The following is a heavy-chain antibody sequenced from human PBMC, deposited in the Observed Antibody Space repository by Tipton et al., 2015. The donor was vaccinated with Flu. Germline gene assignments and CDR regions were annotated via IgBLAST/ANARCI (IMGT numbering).Heavy chain of an antibody. CDR2: IYYSWTN. J-gene: IGHJ4*01. D-gene: IGHD7-27*01. V-gene: IGHV4-39*07. CDR1: GDSISTTIYY. CDR3: ASKVANWGVWEPLDY. Sequence: GSLRLSCTVSGDSISTTIYYWGWVRQPPGKGLEWIGSIYYSWTNYYNPSLTSRVTVSADKSKKQFSLKLTSVTDADTAVYYCASKVANWGVWEPLDYWGHGALVTVSS.